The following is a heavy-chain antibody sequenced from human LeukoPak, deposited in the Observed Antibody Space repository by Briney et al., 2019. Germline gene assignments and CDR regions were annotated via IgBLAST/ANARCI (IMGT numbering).Heavy chain of an antibody. V-gene: IGHV3-48*04. D-gene: IGHD6-19*01. CDR2: ISSSSSTI. Sequence: GGSLRLSCAASGFTFSSYSMNWVRRAPGKGLEWVSYISSSSSTIYYADSVKGRFTISRDNSKNSLFLQMNSLRTEDTALYYCAKDILSEQWHDAFDIRGQGTMVTVSS. CDR1: GFTFSSYS. CDR3: AKDILSEQWHDAFDI. J-gene: IGHJ3*02.